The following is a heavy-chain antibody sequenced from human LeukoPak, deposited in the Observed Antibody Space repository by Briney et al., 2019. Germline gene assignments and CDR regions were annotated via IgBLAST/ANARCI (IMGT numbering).Heavy chain of an antibody. Sequence: GGSLRLSCAASGFTFSSYSMNWVRQAPGKGLEWVSSISSSGSYIYYADSVKGRFTISRDNAKSSLYLQMNSLRAEDTAVYYCARALVEYYFDYWGQGTLVTVSS. D-gene: IGHD6-6*01. V-gene: IGHV3-21*01. J-gene: IGHJ4*02. CDR3: ARALVEYYFDY. CDR1: GFTFSSYS. CDR2: ISSSGSYI.